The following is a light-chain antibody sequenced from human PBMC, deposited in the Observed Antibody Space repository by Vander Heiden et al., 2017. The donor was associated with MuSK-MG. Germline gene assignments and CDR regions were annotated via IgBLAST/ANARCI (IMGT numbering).Light chain of an antibody. CDR1: SSDVGGYNY. CDR3: SSYTSSSTRV. CDR2: EVS. V-gene: IGLV2-14*01. J-gene: IGLJ1*01. Sequence: QSALTQPASVSGSPGQSITISCTGTSSDVGGYNYVSWYQQHPGKAPKLMIYEVSNRPSGVSNRFSGSKSGNTASLTIAGLQAEEEDDYYCSSYTSSSTRVFGTGTKVTVL.